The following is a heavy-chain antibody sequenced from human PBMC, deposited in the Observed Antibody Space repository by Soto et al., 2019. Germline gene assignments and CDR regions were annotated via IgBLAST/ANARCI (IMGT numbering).Heavy chain of an antibody. Sequence: EVQLVESGGGLVQPGGSLRLSCAASGFTFSGHWMHWVRQAPGKGLVWVSRIKSDGRSTSYADSVKGRFTVSRDNAKNTLYLQMNSLRAEDTAVYYCAKDSAGYGDQPRGFFAYWYFDLWGRGTLVTVSS. D-gene: IGHD4-17*01. CDR1: GFTFSGHW. CDR3: AKDSAGYGDQPRGFFAYWYFDL. J-gene: IGHJ2*01. V-gene: IGHV3-74*01. CDR2: IKSDGRST.